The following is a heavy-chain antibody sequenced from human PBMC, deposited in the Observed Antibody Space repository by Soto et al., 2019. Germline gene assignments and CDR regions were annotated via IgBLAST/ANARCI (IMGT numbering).Heavy chain of an antibody. D-gene: IGHD5-12*01. J-gene: IGHJ3*02. CDR1: GYRFTNYW. Sequence: GESLKISCQASGYRFTNYWIGWVPQMPGKGLEWMGVIYPGDSDTRYSPSFQGQVTISADKSTSTAYLQWSSLKASDTAIYYCACTDIVSPIVGGHDAFDIWGQGTMVTVSS. CDR3: ACTDIVSPIVGGHDAFDI. V-gene: IGHV5-51*01. CDR2: IYPGDSDT.